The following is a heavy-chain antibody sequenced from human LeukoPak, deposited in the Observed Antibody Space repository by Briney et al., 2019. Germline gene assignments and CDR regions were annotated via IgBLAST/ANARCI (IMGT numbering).Heavy chain of an antibody. J-gene: IGHJ4*02. CDR2: ISAYNGNT. CDR1: GYTFTSYG. CDR3: ARTKTYYYDSSGYYLLKRDLPNPDY. D-gene: IGHD3-22*01. V-gene: IGHV1-18*01. Sequence: ASVKVSCKASGYTFTSYGISWVRQAPGQGLEWMGWISAYNGNTNYAQKLQGRVTMTTDTSTSTAYMELRSLRSDDTAVYYCARTKTYYYDSSGYYLLKRDLPNPDYWGQGTLVTVSS.